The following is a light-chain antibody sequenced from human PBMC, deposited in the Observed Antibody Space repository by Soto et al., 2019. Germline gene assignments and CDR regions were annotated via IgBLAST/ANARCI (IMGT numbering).Light chain of an antibody. CDR1: SSDVGGYNS. Sequence: SVLTQPASVSGSPGQSITFSCTGTSSDVGGYNSVSWYQQHPGKAPKLVIYEVTNRPSRISNRFSGSKSGNTASLTISGLQAEDEADYYCSSYTSSSTRVFGTGTKVTVL. J-gene: IGLJ1*01. CDR2: EVT. CDR3: SSYTSSSTRV. V-gene: IGLV2-14*01.